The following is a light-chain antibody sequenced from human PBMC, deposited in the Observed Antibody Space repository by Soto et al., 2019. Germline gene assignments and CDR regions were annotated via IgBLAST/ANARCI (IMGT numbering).Light chain of an antibody. J-gene: IGKJ1*01. CDR1: QSVDRD. CDR3: HQYNQWPRT. V-gene: IGKV3-15*01. Sequence: EVVLTQSPATLSLSLGEVATLSCRASQSVDRDLAWYRQQPGQPPSLLIHGASTRATGVPARFSGSGSETEFARVITSLQSEDFAVYFCHQYNQWPRTFGQGTKVEIK. CDR2: GAS.